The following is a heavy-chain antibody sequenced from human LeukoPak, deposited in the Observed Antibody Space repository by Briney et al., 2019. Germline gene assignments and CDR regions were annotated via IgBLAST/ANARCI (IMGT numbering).Heavy chain of an antibody. Sequence: PSETLSLTCTVSGGSISSFYWSWVRQPPGKGLEWIGYISYSGNTNYNPSLKSRVTISVDTSKNQFSLILSSVTAADTAVYYCARHFSGAAPGLVWGQGTLVTVSS. V-gene: IGHV4-59*08. CDR1: GGSISSFY. D-gene: IGHD6-6*01. CDR3: ARHFSGAAPGLV. J-gene: IGHJ4*02. CDR2: ISYSGNT.